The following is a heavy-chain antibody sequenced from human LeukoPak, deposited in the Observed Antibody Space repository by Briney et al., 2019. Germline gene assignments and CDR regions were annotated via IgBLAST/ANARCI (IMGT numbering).Heavy chain of an antibody. J-gene: IGHJ4*02. V-gene: IGHV5-51*01. D-gene: IGHD2-21*01. CDR2: IYPGDSDT. CDR1: EYSFTSYW. CDR3: ARGSIPLYY. Sequence: PGEPLNISCKGSEYSFTSYWRGWVRQLHGKGLKWMGIIYPGDSDTRYRPSFQGQVTISVDKSVSTAYLQWSSLMASDSAMYYCARGSIPLYYWGQGTLVTVSS.